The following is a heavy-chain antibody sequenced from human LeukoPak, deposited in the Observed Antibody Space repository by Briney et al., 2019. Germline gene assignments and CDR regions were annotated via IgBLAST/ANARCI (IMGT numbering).Heavy chain of an antibody. CDR3: VKNWNYAFDI. CDR1: GGSISSYY. J-gene: IGHJ3*02. Sequence: SETLSLTCTVSGGSISSYYWSWIRQPPGKGLEWIAYISNSGNTNYNPAPKSRVTISVETSKNQFSVKLNSVTAADTAVYYCVKNWNYAFDIWGLGTMVTVSS. CDR2: ISNSGNT. V-gene: IGHV4-59*01. D-gene: IGHD1-7*01.